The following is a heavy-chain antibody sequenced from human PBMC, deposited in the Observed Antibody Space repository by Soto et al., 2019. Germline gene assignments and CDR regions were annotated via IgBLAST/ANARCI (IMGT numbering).Heavy chain of an antibody. CDR3: AKVGGDCSSPRCHGYYYYYYGMDV. CDR2: ISYDGSNK. CDR1: GFTFSSYG. J-gene: IGHJ6*04. V-gene: IGHV3-30*18. D-gene: IGHD2-2*01. Sequence: TGGSLRLSCAASGFTFSSYGMHWVRQAPGKGLEWVAVISYDGSNKYYADSVKGRFTISRDNSKNTLYLQMNSLRAEDTAVYYCAKVGGDCSSPRCHGYYYYYYGMDVWGEGPPVTVSS.